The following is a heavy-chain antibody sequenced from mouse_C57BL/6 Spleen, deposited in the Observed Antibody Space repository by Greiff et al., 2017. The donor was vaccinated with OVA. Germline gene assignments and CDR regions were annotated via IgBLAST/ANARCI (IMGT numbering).Heavy chain of an antibody. J-gene: IGHJ2*01. V-gene: IGHV1-18*01. D-gene: IGHD1-1*02. Sequence: EVQLQQSGPELVKPGASVKIPCKASGYTFTDYNMVWVKQSHGKSLEWIGDINPNNGGTIYNQKFKGKATLTVDKSSSTAYMELRSLTSEDTAVYYCARGGRDFDYWGQGTTLTVSS. CDR2: INPNNGGT. CDR1: GYTFTDYN. CDR3: ARGGRDFDY.